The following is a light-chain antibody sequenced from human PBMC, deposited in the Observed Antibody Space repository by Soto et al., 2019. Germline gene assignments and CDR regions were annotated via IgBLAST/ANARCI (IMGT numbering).Light chain of an antibody. CDR3: QQYNDNWT. CDR1: QSISSW. Sequence: DIQMTQSPSTLSASVGDRVTITCRASQSISSWLAWYQQKPGQAPKLLIYKASTLQSGVPSRFSGSGSGTKFTLDISSLKPDDSATYDCQQYNDNWTFGQGNKVEIK. V-gene: IGKV1-5*03. J-gene: IGKJ1*01. CDR2: KAS.